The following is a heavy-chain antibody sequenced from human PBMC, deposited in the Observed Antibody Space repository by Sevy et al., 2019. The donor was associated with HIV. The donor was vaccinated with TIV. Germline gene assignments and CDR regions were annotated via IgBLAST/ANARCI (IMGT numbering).Heavy chain of an antibody. J-gene: IGHJ6*02. CDR2: ISGSSNYI. D-gene: IGHD3-10*01. CDR3: ARDGGRLTRVHGVISYYYGLDV. V-gene: IGHV3-21*01. CDR1: GFTFSTYR. Sequence: GGSLRLSCAASGFTFSTYRMNWVRQAPGKGLEWVSSISGSSNYIYNADSVKGRFTISRDSAKNSLYLQMNSLSAEDTAVYYCARDGGRLTRVHGVISYYYGLDVWGQGTTVTVSS.